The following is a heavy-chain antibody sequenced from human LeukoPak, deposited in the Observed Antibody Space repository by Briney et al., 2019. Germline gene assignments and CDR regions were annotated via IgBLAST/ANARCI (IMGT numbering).Heavy chain of an antibody. V-gene: IGHV3-20*04. CDR3: ATARSPANAFLI. D-gene: IGHD2-2*01. J-gene: IGHJ3*02. CDR1: GFTFDDYG. CDR2: INGNGGST. Sequence: PGGSLRLSCAASGFTFDDYGMSWVSEGPGKGREGVCGINGNGGSTVYADSVKGGLTIYRDKAKNSLYVQMTSLRAEDTALYYCATARSPANAFLIWGQGTIVTVSS.